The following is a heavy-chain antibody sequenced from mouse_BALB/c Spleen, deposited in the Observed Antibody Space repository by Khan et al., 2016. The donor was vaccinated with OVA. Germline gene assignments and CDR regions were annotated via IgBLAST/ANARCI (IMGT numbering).Heavy chain of an antibody. V-gene: IGHV1S34*01. Sequence: LVKTGASVKISCKTSGYSFTGYYMHWVKQSYGKSLEWIGYISCYNGATTYNQKFKGKATFTVDTSSSTAYMQFNSLTSEDSAVYYCARSHLLWLYAMDYWGQGTSVTVSS. CDR2: ISCYNGAT. J-gene: IGHJ4*01. CDR1: GYSFTGYY. D-gene: IGHD2-2*01. CDR3: ARSHLLWLYAMDY.